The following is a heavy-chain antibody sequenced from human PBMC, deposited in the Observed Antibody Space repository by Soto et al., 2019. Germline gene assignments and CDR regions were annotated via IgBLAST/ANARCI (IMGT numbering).Heavy chain of an antibody. CDR1: GGSISSDY. J-gene: IGHJ6*03. V-gene: IGHV4-59*08. CDR3: ARRKHGYSPHIGYYYYMDV. CDR2: IYYSGST. D-gene: IGHD4-4*01. Sequence: PSETLSLTCTVSGGSISSDYWSWIRQPPGKGLEWIGYIYYSGSTNYNPSLKSRVTISVDTSKNQFSLRLSSVTAADTAVYYCARRKHGYSPHIGYYYYMDVWGKGTTVTVSS.